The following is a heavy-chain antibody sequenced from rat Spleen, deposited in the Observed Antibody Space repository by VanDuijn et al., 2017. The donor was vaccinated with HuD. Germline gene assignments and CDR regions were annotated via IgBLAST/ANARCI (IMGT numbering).Heavy chain of an antibody. CDR3: ARRHYGYTDYFDY. CDR2: ISPSGGNT. Sequence: EVQLVETGGGLVQPGRSLKLSCVASGFTFSNSGMHWIRQAPTKGLEWVASISPSGGNTYYRDSVQGRFTISRNNAKSTLFLQMDSLRSEDTATYYCARRHYGYTDYFDYWGQGVMVTVSS. CDR1: GFTFSNSG. V-gene: IGHV5-19*01. J-gene: IGHJ2*01. D-gene: IGHD1-9*01.